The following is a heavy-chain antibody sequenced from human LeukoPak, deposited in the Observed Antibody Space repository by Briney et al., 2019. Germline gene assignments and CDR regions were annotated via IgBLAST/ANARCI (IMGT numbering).Heavy chain of an antibody. D-gene: IGHD4-17*01. CDR1: GGTYA. V-gene: IGHV1-69*04. Sequence: SVKVSCKASGGTYAISWVRQAPGQGLEWMGRIIPTLGIANHAQKFQGRVTITADKSTTTAYMELSSLRSEDTAVYYCAAGERYGDYADFRDYYYGMDVWGQGTTVTVSS. J-gene: IGHJ6*02. CDR2: IIPTLGIA. CDR3: AAGERYGDYADFRDYYYGMDV.